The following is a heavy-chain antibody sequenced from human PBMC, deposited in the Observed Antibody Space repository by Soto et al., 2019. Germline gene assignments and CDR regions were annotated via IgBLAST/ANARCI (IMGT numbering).Heavy chain of an antibody. Sequence: EVQLVESGGGLVKPGGSLRLSCAASGFSFSSYSMNWVRQAPGKGLEWVSSISISGSNIYYADSVKGRFTISRDNAENSLYLQMNSLRAEDTAVNYCARYGSSNWFDPWGQGTLVTVSS. CDR2: ISISGSNI. J-gene: IGHJ5*02. V-gene: IGHV3-21*01. D-gene: IGHD6-6*01. CDR3: ARYGSSNWFDP. CDR1: GFSFSSYS.